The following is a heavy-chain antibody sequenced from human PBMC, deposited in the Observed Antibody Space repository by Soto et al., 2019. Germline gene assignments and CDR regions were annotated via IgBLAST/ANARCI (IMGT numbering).Heavy chain of an antibody. V-gene: IGHV1-46*01. CDR3: ARGDIVAIFGMDV. D-gene: IGHD5-12*01. J-gene: IGHJ6*02. CDR2: INPSGGST. Sequence: QVQLVQSGAEVKKPGASVKVSCKASGYTFTSYYMHWVPQAPGQGLEWMGIINPSGGSTTYAQKFQGRVTMTRDTSTSTVYMELSSLRSEDTAVYYCARGDIVAIFGMDVWGQGTTVTVSS. CDR1: GYTFTSYY.